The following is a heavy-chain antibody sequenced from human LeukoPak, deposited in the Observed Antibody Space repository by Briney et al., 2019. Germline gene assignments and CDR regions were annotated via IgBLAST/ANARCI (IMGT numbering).Heavy chain of an antibody. Sequence: PGGSLRLSCAASGFTFSSFGMSWVRQAPGKGLEWVSSLSGSGGSTYYADSVKGRFTISRDNSKNTLYLQMNSLRAEDTAVYYCAKGSVFGTFDYWGQGTLVTVSS. J-gene: IGHJ4*02. D-gene: IGHD3-16*01. V-gene: IGHV3-23*01. CDR2: LSGSGGST. CDR1: GFTFSSFG. CDR3: AKGSVFGTFDY.